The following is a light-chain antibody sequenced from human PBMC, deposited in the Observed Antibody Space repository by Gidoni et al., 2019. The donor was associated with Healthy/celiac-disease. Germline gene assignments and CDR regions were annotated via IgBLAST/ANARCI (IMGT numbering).Light chain of an antibody. CDR1: SSDVGGYNY. J-gene: IGLJ2*01. CDR2: DVS. Sequence: QSALTQPRSVSGSPGQSVTISCTGTSSDVGGYNYVSWYQQHPGKAPKLMIYDVSKRSSGVPDRSSGSKSGNTASLTISGLQAEDEADYYCCSYAGSYPVVFGGGTKLTVL. CDR3: CSYAGSYPVV. V-gene: IGLV2-11*01.